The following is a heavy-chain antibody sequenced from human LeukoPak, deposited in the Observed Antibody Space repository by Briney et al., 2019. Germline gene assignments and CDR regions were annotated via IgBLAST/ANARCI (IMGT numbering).Heavy chain of an antibody. Sequence: ASVTVSCKVSGYTLTELSMHWVRQAAGKPLEWLGGFDPEHGETIYAQKFQGRVTMTEDTSISTAYLDLGRLRTDDRAVYYCARNGRFDNWFDPWGPGTLVAVSP. J-gene: IGHJ5*02. CDR1: GYTLTELS. V-gene: IGHV1-24*01. CDR2: FDPEHGET. CDR3: ARNGRFDNWFDP. D-gene: IGHD1-26*01.